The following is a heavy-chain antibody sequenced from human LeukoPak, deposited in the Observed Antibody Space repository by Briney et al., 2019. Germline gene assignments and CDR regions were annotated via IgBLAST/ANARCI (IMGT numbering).Heavy chain of an antibody. J-gene: IGHJ4*02. D-gene: IGHD2-8*01. CDR3: ARELGVSRMVSYEDKYDY. V-gene: IGHV3-21*01. CDR1: GFTFSSYS. Sequence: PGGSLRLSCAASGFTFSSYSMNWVRQAPGKGLEWVSSISSSSTYIYYADSVRGRFTISRDNAKNSLYLQMNSLRAEDTALYYCARELGVSRMVSYEDKYDYWGQGTLVTVSS. CDR2: ISSSSTYI.